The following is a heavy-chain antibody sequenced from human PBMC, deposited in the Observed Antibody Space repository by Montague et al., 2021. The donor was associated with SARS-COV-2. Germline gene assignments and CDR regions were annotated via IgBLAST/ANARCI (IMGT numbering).Heavy chain of an antibody. CDR3: ARGWVATIPHMDN. D-gene: IGHD5-12*01. Sequence: CAISGDGVSSNRAAWNWLRQSPSRGLEWLGRTYYRSKWHNDYAVSVKSRITINPDTSKNQFSLQLKSVTPEDTAVYYCARGWVATIPHMDNWGQGSLVIVSS. V-gene: IGHV6-1*01. CDR1: GDGVSSNRAA. J-gene: IGHJ4*02. CDR2: TYYRSKWHN.